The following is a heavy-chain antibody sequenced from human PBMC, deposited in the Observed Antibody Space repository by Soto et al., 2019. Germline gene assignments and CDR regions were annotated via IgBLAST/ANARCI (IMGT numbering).Heavy chain of an antibody. Sequence: PGGSLRLSCAASGFTFSSCAMGWVRQAPGKGLEWVSDIIDSGASTYYADSVKGRFTISRDNSKNTQYLQMDGLRAEDTAVYYCAKCGIWGVTWGHPNYWGQGTLVTVSS. CDR2: IIDSGAST. V-gene: IGHV3-23*01. D-gene: IGHD3-10*01. CDR1: GFTFSSCA. CDR3: AKCGIWGVTWGHPNY. J-gene: IGHJ4*02.